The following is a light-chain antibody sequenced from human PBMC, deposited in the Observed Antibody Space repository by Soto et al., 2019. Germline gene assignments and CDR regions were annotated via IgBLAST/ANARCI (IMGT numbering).Light chain of an antibody. J-gene: IGLJ2*01. CDR2: LNSDGSH. V-gene: IGLV4-69*01. CDR1: SGHSSYA. CDR3: QTWGADSVI. Sequence: QSVLTQSPSASASLGASVKLTCTLSSGHSSYAIAWHQQQPEKGPRFLMKLNSDGSHSKGDGISDRFSGSSSGAERYLTISSLQSEDEADYYCQTWGADSVIFGGGTKLTVL.